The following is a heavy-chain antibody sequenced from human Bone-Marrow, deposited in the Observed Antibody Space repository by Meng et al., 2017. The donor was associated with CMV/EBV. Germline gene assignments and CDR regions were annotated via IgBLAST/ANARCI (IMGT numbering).Heavy chain of an antibody. CDR3: ARPAHDTGHLDYFNY. CDR2: INPVSGKT. V-gene: IGHV1-2*02. CDR1: ASAFNEHY. Sequence: ASVKVSCKTSASAFNEHYIHWVRRAPGQGLEWMGWINPVSGKTNYAQKFQGRVTLTRDTSISAAYIELTGLTFDDTAVYFCARPAHDTGHLDYFNYWGPGTLVTVSS. J-gene: IGHJ4*02. D-gene: IGHD2-8*02.